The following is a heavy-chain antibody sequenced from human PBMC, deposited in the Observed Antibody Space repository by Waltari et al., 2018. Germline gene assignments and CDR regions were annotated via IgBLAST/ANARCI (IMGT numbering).Heavy chain of an antibody. D-gene: IGHD3-3*01. CDR1: GFTFSTHW. CDR3: ARGLLEWLLSYWYFDL. V-gene: IGHV3-7*01. CDR2: IKQDESEK. Sequence: EVQLVESGGDLVQPGGSLRLSCVASGFTFSTHWMSWVRQAPGKGRGRVANIKQDESEKYYVDSVKGRFTISRDNTKNSVYLQMNSLRAEDTAVYYCARGLLEWLLSYWYFDLWGRGTLVTVSS. J-gene: IGHJ2*01.